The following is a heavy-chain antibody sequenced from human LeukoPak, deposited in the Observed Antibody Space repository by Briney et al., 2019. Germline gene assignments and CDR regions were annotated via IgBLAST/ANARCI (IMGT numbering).Heavy chain of an antibody. CDR3: ARDRENIVVVVAATTPDY. D-gene: IGHD2-15*01. CDR1: GFNNYA. CDR2: VSGSGGST. V-gene: IGHV3-23*01. Sequence: PGGSLRLSCTASGFNNYAMSWVRQAPGKGLEWVSSVSGSGGSTHYADSVKGRFTISRDNSKNTLYLQMNSLRAEDTAVYYCARDRENIVVVVAATTPDYWGQGTLVTVSS. J-gene: IGHJ4*02.